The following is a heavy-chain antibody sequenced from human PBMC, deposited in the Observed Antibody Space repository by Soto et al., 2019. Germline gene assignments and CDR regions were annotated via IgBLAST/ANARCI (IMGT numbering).Heavy chain of an antibody. CDR1: GGSISSSSYY. CDR3: ARRYGDYLSTWFDP. V-gene: IGHV4-39*01. Sequence: SETLSLTCTVSGGSISSSSYYWGWIRQPPGKGLEWIGSIYYSGSTYYNPSLKSRVTISVDTSKNQFSLKLSSVTAADTAVYYCARRYGDYLSTWFDPWGQGTLVTVSS. J-gene: IGHJ5*02. CDR2: IYYSGST. D-gene: IGHD4-17*01.